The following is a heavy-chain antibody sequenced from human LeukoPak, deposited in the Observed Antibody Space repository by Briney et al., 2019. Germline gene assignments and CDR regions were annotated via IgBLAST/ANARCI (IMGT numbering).Heavy chain of an antibody. CDR3: ADDYGD. Sequence: PSETLSLTCSVSGVSVSSYYWTWIRQPAGKGLEWVGRIYPSGTTHYNPSLKSRVTLSVDTSKNQFSLKLTSVTAADTAVYYCADDYGDWGQGTLVTVSS. CDR2: IYPSGTT. V-gene: IGHV4-4*07. J-gene: IGHJ4*02. D-gene: IGHD4-17*01. CDR1: GVSVSSYY.